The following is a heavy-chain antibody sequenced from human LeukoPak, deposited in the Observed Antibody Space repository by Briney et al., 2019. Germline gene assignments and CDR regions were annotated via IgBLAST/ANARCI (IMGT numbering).Heavy chain of an antibody. CDR3: AREVYDDPDSGNNYFDP. CDR1: GFSISHGYY. J-gene: IGHJ5*02. Sequence: PSETLSLTCTVSGFSISHGYYWGWVRQSPGKGLEWIGSIYHSGSTDYNPSLKSRVTMSVETSKNHFSLKLSSVTAADTAVYYCAREVYDDPDSGNNYFDPWGQGTLVTVSS. D-gene: IGHD5/OR15-5a*01. CDR2: IYHSGST. V-gene: IGHV4-38-2*02.